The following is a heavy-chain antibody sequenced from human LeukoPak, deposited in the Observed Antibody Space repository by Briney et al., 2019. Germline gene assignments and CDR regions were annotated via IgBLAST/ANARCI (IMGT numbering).Heavy chain of an antibody. CDR2: IKPDGSEK. V-gene: IGHV3-7*01. D-gene: IGHD6-19*01. Sequence: GGSLRLSCAASGFTFSNYWMSWVRQPPGKGLEWVAHIKPDGSEKNYVDSVKGRFTLFRDDAKNSVYLQMNSLRVEDTAVYYCARDSGSGGPWGQGTQVTVSS. CDR3: ARDSGSGGP. J-gene: IGHJ5*02. CDR1: GFTFSNYW.